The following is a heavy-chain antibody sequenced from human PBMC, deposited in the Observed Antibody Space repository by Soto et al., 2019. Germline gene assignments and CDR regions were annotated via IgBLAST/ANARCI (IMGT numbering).Heavy chain of an antibody. Sequence: QVQRVQSGAEVKKPGSSVKVSCKASGGTFSSYAISWVRQAPGQGLEWMGGIIPIFGTANYAQKFQGRVTITADKSTSTAYMELSSLRSEDTAVYYCARDDSSGYYYDRDAFDIWGQGTMVTVSS. CDR3: ARDDSSGYYYDRDAFDI. D-gene: IGHD3-22*01. CDR1: GGTFSSYA. J-gene: IGHJ3*02. V-gene: IGHV1-69*06. CDR2: IIPIFGTA.